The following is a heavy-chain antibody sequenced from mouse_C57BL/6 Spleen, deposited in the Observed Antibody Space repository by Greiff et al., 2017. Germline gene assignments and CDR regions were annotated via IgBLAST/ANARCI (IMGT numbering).Heavy chain of an antibody. V-gene: IGHV1-66*01. D-gene: IGHD2-3*01. CDR3: ARGIDGYYGYFDV. Sequence: QVQLQQSGPELVKPGASVKISCKASGYSFTSYYIHWVQQRPGQGLEWIGWIYPGSGNTKYNEKFKGKATLTAYTSSSTAYMQLSSLTSEDSAVYYCARGIDGYYGYFDVWGTGTTVTVSS. CDR1: GYSFTSYY. J-gene: IGHJ1*03. CDR2: IYPGSGNT.